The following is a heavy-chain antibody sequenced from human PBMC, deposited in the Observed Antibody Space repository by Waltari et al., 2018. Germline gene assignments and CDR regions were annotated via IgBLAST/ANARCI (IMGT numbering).Heavy chain of an antibody. CDR3: ARGYEGAVDI. D-gene: IGHD1-1*01. V-gene: IGHV4-39*07. CDR1: GGSISSSSYY. CDR2: IYYSGST. J-gene: IGHJ3*02. Sequence: QLQLQESGPGLVKPSETLSLTCTVSGGSISSSSYYWGWIRQPPGKGLEWFGRIYYSGSTYYNPSLKSRVTISVDTAKNQFALKLSSVTAADTAVDYCARGYEGAVDIWGQGTMVTVSS.